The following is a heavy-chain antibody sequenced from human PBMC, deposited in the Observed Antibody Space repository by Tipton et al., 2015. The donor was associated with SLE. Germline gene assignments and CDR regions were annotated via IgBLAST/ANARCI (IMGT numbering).Heavy chain of an antibody. D-gene: IGHD2-21*02. CDR1: GFTFSSYA. CDR2: ISYDGSNK. CDR3: ARDPPPPRVTANIQGPNYYFGMDV. Sequence: SLRLSCAASGFTFSSYAMNWVRQAPGKGLEWVAVISYDGSNKYYADSVKGRFTISRDNSKNTLYLQMNSLRAEDTAVYYCARDPPPPRVTANIQGPNYYFGMDVWGQGTAVTVSS. V-gene: IGHV3-30*04. J-gene: IGHJ6*02.